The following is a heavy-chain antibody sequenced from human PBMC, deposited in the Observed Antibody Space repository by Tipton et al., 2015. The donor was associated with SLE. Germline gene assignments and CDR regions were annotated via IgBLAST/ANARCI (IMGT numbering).Heavy chain of an antibody. Sequence: TLSLTCSVSVVSLSTIRSYWGWIRPSPGQGLEWVGSLYAGGSTYFHPSPQSRASISADASKNHFSLKLNSVTAADTAVYYCATNGHGETYEFFTEYLRHWGQGTLVTVSS. D-gene: IGHD5-12*01. CDR2: LYAGGST. J-gene: IGHJ1*01. V-gene: IGHV4-39*02. CDR1: VVSLSTIRSY. CDR3: ATNGHGETYEFFTEYLRH.